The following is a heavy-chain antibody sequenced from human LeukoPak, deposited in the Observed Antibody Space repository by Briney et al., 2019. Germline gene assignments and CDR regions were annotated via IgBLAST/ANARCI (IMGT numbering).Heavy chain of an antibody. D-gene: IGHD1-26*01. V-gene: IGHV1-69*05. J-gene: IGHJ5*02. Sequence: SVKVSCKASGGTFSSYAISWVRQAPGQGLEWVGGIIPIFGTANYAQKFQGRVTITTDESTSTAYMELSSLRSEDTAVYYCARDRELGWFDPWGQGTLVTVSS. CDR2: IIPIFGTA. CDR3: ARDRELGWFDP. CDR1: GGTFSSYA.